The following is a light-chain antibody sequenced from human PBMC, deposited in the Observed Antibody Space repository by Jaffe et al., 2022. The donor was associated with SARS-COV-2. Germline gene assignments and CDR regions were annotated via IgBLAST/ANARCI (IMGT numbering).Light chain of an antibody. J-gene: IGLJ1*01. Sequence: QSALTQPASVSGSPGQSITISCTGTSSDVGGYNYVSWYQQHPGKAPKLMIYEVSNRPSGVPDRFSGSKSGNTASLTISGLQAEDEADYYCSSYTSSSPWVFGTGTKVTVL. CDR3: SSYTSSSPWV. V-gene: IGLV2-14*01. CDR2: EVS. CDR1: SSDVGGYNY.